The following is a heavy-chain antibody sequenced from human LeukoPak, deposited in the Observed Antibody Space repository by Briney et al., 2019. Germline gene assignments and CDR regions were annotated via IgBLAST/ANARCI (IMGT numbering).Heavy chain of an antibody. D-gene: IGHD2-2*01. CDR1: GFAFSNYW. J-gene: IGHJ4*02. Sequence: GGSLRLSCAASGFAFSNYWMSWVRQAPGKGLEWVAFIRYDGSNKYYADSVKGRFTISRDNSKNTLYLQMNSLRAEDTAVYYCAKNYLGVVVVPAAMGFDYWGQGTLVTVSS. CDR2: IRYDGSNK. CDR3: AKNYLGVVVVPAAMGFDY. V-gene: IGHV3-30*02.